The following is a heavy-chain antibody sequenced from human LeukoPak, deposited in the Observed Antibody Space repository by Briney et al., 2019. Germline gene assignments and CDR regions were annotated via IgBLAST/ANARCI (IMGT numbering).Heavy chain of an antibody. CDR2: INWAGVST. Sequence: GGSLRLSCAASGFTFDDYAMHWVRQAPGKGLEWVSLINWAGVSTYYADSVRGRFTISRDNSKNSLYLQMNSLRPEDTASYYCVKDTNSGYYRDAFDFWGQGTMVTVSS. J-gene: IGHJ3*01. D-gene: IGHD3-3*01. CDR3: VKDTNSGYYRDAFDF. V-gene: IGHV3-43D*03. CDR1: GFTFDDYA.